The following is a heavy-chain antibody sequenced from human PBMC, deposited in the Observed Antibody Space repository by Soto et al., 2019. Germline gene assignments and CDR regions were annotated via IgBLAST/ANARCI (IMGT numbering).Heavy chain of an antibody. J-gene: IGHJ4*02. CDR2: ITPFNGNT. CDR3: ARAGDYGSFYFFDY. D-gene: IGHD3-10*01. CDR1: GYTFASYC. V-gene: IGHV1-18*01. Sequence: ASVNVSCKSSGYTFASYCVTWVRQAPGQGLEWMGWITPFNGNTHYAQKLQGRVTMTTDTSTSTAYMELWSLRSDDTAVYYCARAGDYGSFYFFDYWGQGTLVTVSS.